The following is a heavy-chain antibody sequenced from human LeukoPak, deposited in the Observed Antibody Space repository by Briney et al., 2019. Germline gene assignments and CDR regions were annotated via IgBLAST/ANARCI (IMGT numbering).Heavy chain of an antibody. CDR1: GGTFSSYA. D-gene: IGHD1-26*01. J-gene: IGHJ4*02. CDR3: ASYGNSGSFSGFDY. CDR2: IIPIFGTA. Sequence: ASVKVSCKASGGTFSSYAISWVRQAPGQGLEWMGGIIPIFGTANYAQKFQGRVTITADESTSTAYMELSSLRSEDTAVYYCASYGNSGSFSGFDYWGQGTLVTVSS. V-gene: IGHV1-69*13.